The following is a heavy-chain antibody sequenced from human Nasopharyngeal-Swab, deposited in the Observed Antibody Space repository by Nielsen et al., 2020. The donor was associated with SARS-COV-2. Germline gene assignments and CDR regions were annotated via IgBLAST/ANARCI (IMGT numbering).Heavy chain of an antibody. CDR3: AKDGGSGWYPDAFDI. CDR2: IKEDGGEK. V-gene: IGHV3-7*03. Sequence: GESLKISCAASGFTLSSYWMTWVRQAPGKGLEWVANIKEDGGEKYYVDSVKGRFTISRDNSKNSLYLQMNSLRTEDTALYYCAKDGGSGWYPDAFDIWGQGTMVTVSS. CDR1: GFTLSSYW. J-gene: IGHJ3*02. D-gene: IGHD6-19*01.